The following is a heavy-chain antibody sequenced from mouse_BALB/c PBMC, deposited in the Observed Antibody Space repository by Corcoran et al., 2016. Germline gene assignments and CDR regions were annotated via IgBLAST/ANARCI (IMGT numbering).Heavy chain of an antibody. D-gene: IGHD1-1*01. CDR2: ISTGKGDT. V-gene: IGHV1-84*02. CDR1: GYTLTDYY. Sequence: QIQLQQSGPELVKPGASVKISCKASGYTLTDYYINWVKQKPGQGLEWIGWISTGKGDTKYNDKIKGKAKWTVDKSSSTAFMHLSSMTSEDTAVYFGARAELQSAYGGQGTLVTVSA. CDR3: ARAELQSAY. J-gene: IGHJ3*01.